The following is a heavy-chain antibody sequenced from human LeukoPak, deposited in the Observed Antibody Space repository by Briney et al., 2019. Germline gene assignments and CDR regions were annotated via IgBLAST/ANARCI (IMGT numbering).Heavy chain of an antibody. V-gene: IGHV4-34*01. D-gene: IGHD3-3*01. J-gene: IGHJ6*03. CDR3: ARGHSKYYDFWSGYRDYYYMDV. Sequence: PSETLSLTCAVYGWSFSGYYWSWIRQPPGKGLEWIGEINHSGSTNYNPSLKSRVTISVDTSKNQFSLKLSSVTAADTAVYYCARGHSKYYDFWSGYRDYYYMDVWGKGTTVTVSS. CDR1: GWSFSGYY. CDR2: INHSGST.